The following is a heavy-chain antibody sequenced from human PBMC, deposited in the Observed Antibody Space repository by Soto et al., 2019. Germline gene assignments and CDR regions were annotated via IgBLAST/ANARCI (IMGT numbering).Heavy chain of an antibody. CDR1: RASITSYY. D-gene: IGHD2-8*02. CDR2: VYHSGFT. V-gene: IGHV4-59*12. Sequence: SETLSLTCTVSRASITSYYWSWIRQPPGKGPEWIGCVYHSGFTNYNPSLKSRVTISVDTSKNQFSLKLTSVTAADTAVYYCARDKITGLFDYWGQGTLVTVSS. J-gene: IGHJ4*02. CDR3: ARDKITGLFDY.